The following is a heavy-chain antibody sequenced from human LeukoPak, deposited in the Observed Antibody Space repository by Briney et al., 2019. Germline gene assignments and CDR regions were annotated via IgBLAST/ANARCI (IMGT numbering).Heavy chain of an antibody. V-gene: IGHV4-34*01. CDR3: ASTGPRSYRSDY. CDR1: GGSFSGYY. Sequence: PSETLSLTCAVYGGSFSGYYWSWIRQPPGKGLEWIGEINHSGSTNYNPSLKSRVTISVDTSKNQFSLKLSSVTAADTAVYYCASTGPRSYRSDYWGQGTLVTVSS. CDR2: INHSGST. D-gene: IGHD3-16*02. J-gene: IGHJ4*02.